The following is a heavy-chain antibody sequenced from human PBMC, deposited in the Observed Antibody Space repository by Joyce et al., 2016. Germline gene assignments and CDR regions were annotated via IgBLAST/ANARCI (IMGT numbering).Heavy chain of an antibody. V-gene: IGHV3-30*03. CDR1: GFTFSNYG. Sequence: QVQLVESGGGVVQPGRSLRLSCADSGFTFSNYGMHWVRQAPGKGLEWVAVISYDGSNKYYVDSVKGRFTISRDNSKNTLYLQMNSLRPEDTAVYYCARALGWDSNSCHDYWGQGTLVTVSS. CDR3: ARALGWDSNSCHDY. D-gene: IGHD6-13*01. J-gene: IGHJ4*02. CDR2: ISYDGSNK.